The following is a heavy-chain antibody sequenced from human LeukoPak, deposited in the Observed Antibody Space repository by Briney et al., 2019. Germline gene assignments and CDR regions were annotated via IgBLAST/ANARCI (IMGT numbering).Heavy chain of an antibody. J-gene: IGHJ4*02. V-gene: IGHV3-30*02. Sequence: PGGSLRLSCAASGFTFDDYAMHWVRQAPGKGLEWLAFIWYDEITKDYADSVKGRFTISRDNSKNTLYVQMNSLRADDTAVYYCAKDSSDYYFDYWGQGTLVTVSS. D-gene: IGHD3-22*01. CDR3: AKDSSDYYFDY. CDR2: IWYDEITK. CDR1: GFTFDDYA.